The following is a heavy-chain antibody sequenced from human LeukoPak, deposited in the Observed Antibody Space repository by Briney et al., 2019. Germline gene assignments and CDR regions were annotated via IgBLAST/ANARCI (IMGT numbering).Heavy chain of an antibody. CDR1: GFTVSSNY. Sequence: GGSLRLSCAASGFTVSSNYMSWVRQAPGKGLEWVSVIYSGGSTYYADSVKGRFTISRDNSKNTLYLQMNSLRAEDTAVYYCARLGYCSSTSCNRSYYYGMDVWGQGTTVTVSS. V-gene: IGHV3-53*01. CDR3: ARLGYCSSTSCNRSYYYGMDV. D-gene: IGHD2-2*01. J-gene: IGHJ6*02. CDR2: IYSGGST.